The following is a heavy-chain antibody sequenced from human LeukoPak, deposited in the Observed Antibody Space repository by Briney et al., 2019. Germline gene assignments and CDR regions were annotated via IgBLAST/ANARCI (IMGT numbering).Heavy chain of an antibody. CDR2: INHSGST. D-gene: IGHD4-17*01. Sequence: SETLSLTCAVYGGSFSGYYRSWIRQPPGKGLEWIGEINHSGSTNYNPSLKSRVTISVDTSKNQFSLKLSSVTAADTAVYYCARGGHDYGDYHLDYWGQGTLVTVSS. J-gene: IGHJ4*02. CDR1: GGSFSGYY. CDR3: ARGGHDYGDYHLDY. V-gene: IGHV4-34*01.